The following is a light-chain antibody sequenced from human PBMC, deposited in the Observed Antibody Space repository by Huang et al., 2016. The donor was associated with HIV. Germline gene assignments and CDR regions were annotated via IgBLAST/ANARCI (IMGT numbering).Light chain of an antibody. CDR3: QHYDNYPYT. J-gene: IGKJ2*01. CDR2: KTS. Sequence: DIQMTQSPATLSASVGDRVTIACRASQTISNWLAWYQQKPWKAPKLLIYKTSSLESGVPSRFSGSGSGTEFTLTISSLQPDDSATYYCQHYDNYPYTFGQGTKLEIK. CDR1: QTISNW. V-gene: IGKV1-5*03.